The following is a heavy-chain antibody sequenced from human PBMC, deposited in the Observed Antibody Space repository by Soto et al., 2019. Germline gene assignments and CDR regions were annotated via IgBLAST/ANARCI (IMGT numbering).Heavy chain of an antibody. CDR2: MNQDGGKK. V-gene: IGHV3-7*03. CDR1: GFTFGDYW. J-gene: IGHJ6*02. CDR3: ASLRISYALDV. D-gene: IGHD3-10*01. Sequence: EVQLVESGGGLVQPGGSLRLSCTVSGFTFGDYWMTWVRQAPGKGLEWVANMNQDGGKKFYADSVTGRFTISRDNAKNSLYLQMNSLRAEDTAVYYCASLRISYALDVWGHGTTVTVSS.